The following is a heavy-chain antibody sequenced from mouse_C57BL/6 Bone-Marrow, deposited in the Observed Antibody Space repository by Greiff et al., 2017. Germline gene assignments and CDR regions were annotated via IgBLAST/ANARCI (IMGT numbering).Heavy chain of an antibody. Sequence: VQLQQSGAELARPGASVKLSCKASGYTFTSYGIRWVKQRPGQGLEWIGEIYPRSGNTYYNEKFKGKATLTVDKSSSTAYMELRSLTSEDSAVXFCASYGYYGRGHWGQGTTLTVSS. J-gene: IGHJ2*01. CDR2: IYPRSGNT. CDR1: GYTFTSYG. D-gene: IGHD2-3*01. V-gene: IGHV1-81*01. CDR3: ASYGYYGRGH.